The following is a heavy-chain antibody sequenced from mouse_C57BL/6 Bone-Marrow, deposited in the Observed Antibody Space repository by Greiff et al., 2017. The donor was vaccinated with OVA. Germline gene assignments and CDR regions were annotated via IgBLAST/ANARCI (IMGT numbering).Heavy chain of an antibody. J-gene: IGHJ3*01. CDR2: IYPRSGNT. Sequence: VQLQESGAELVRPGASVKLSCKASGYTFTSYGICWVKQRPGQGLEWIGKIYPRSGNTYYNEKFKGKATLTEDKSATTAYMQLRSLTSEDSAVYFCARRRAWFAYWGQGTLVTVSA. CDR1: GYTFTSYG. V-gene: IGHV1-81*01. CDR3: ARRRAWFAY.